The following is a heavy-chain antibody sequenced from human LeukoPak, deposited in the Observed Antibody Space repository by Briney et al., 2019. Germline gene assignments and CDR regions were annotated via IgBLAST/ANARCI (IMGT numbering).Heavy chain of an antibody. Sequence: SETLSLTCTVSGGSISSSSYYWGWIRQPPGKGLEWIGSIYFSGSTSYNPSLKSRVTISVDTSRNQFSLKLSSMTAADTAVYYCARAQGMVRGVNDYWGQGTLVTVSS. D-gene: IGHD3-10*01. CDR2: IYFSGST. CDR1: GGSISSSSYY. V-gene: IGHV4-39*01. J-gene: IGHJ4*02. CDR3: ARAQGMVRGVNDY.